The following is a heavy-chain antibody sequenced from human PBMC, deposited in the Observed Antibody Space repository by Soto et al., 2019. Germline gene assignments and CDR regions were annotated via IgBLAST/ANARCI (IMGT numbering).Heavy chain of an antibody. CDR3: ARDLLLEDIVVVPAAEFWFDP. Sequence: GGSLRHSCAASGGTCISYSMSWVRQATGKGLEWVSSISSSSSYIYYADSVKGRFTISRDNAKNSLYLQMNSLRAEDTAVYYCARDLLLEDIVVVPAAEFWFDPWGQGTLVTVSS. CDR1: GGTCISYS. CDR2: ISSSSSYI. V-gene: IGHV3-21*01. D-gene: IGHD2-2*01. J-gene: IGHJ5*02.